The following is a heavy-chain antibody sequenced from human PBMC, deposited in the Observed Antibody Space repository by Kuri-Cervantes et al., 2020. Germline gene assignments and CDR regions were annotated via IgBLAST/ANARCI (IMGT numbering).Heavy chain of an antibody. V-gene: IGHV3-20*04. CDR3: ARDYIAAATYYYYYGMDV. CDR1: GFTFDDYG. CDR2: INWNGGST. D-gene: IGHD6-13*01. J-gene: IGHJ6*02. Sequence: LSLTCAASGFTFDDYGMSWVRQAPGKGLEWVSGINWNGGSTGYADSVKGRFTISRDNAKNSLYLQMNSLRAEDTAVYYCARDYIAAATYYYYYGMDVWGQGTTVTVSS.